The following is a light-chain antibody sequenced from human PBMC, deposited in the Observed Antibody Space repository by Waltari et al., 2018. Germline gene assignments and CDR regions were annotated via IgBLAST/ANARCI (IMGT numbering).Light chain of an antibody. V-gene: IGLV8-61*01. CDR2: STN. Sequence: QTVVTQEPSFSVSPGGTVTLTCGLSSGSVSTNNHPSWYQQTPGQAPRTLMSSTNSRSSGVPGRFSGSILGNRAALTITGAQADDESVYYCLLFLGDSTWLCGGGTALTVL. CDR1: SGSVSTNNH. J-gene: IGLJ3*02. CDR3: LLFLGDSTWL.